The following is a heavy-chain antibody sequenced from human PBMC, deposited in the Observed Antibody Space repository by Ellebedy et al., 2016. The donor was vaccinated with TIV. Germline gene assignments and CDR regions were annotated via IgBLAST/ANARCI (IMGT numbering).Heavy chain of an antibody. D-gene: IGHD3-16*01. Sequence: PGGSLRLSCAASGFSFSSYSMNWVRQAPGKGLEWVSYISSSTSSIYYADSVKGRFTISRDNAKNSLYLQMNSLRDEDTAVYYCARDTLGMGDNSYYYGMDVWGQGTTVTVSS. J-gene: IGHJ6*02. CDR2: ISSSTSSI. CDR3: ARDTLGMGDNSYYYGMDV. CDR1: GFSFSSYS. V-gene: IGHV3-48*02.